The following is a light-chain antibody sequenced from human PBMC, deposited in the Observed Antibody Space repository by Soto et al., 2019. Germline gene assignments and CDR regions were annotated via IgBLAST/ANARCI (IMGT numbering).Light chain of an antibody. CDR1: SSDVGGFDH. V-gene: IGLV2-14*03. J-gene: IGLJ1*01. Sequence: QSVLTQPASVSGSPGQSITISCTGASSDVGGFDHVSWYQQHPGKVPRLLIYDVSSRPSGVSDRFSGSKSGNTASLTISGLQAEDGADYSCNSFTTTNTYVFGTGTKVTVL. CDR2: DVS. CDR3: NSFTTTNTYV.